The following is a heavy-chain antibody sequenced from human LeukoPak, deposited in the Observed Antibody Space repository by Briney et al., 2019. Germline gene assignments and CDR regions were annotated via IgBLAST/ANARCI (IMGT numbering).Heavy chain of an antibody. Sequence: ASVKVSCTVSGYTLTELSMHWVRQAPGKGLEWMGGFDPEDGETIYAQKFQGRVTMTEDTSTDTAYMELSSLRSEDTAVYYCATTLLRFLEWLPSPFDYWGQGTLVTVSS. CDR2: FDPEDGET. V-gene: IGHV1-24*01. J-gene: IGHJ4*02. CDR1: GYTLTELS. CDR3: ATTLLRFLEWLPSPFDY. D-gene: IGHD3-3*01.